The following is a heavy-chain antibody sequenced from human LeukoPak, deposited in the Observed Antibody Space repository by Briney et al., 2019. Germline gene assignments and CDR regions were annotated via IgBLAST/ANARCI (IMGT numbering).Heavy chain of an antibody. CDR3: ARVYYSSSYDYWYFDL. CDR2: IYYSGST. V-gene: IGHV4-59*01. CDR1: GGSLSSYY. J-gene: IGHJ2*01. D-gene: IGHD6-13*01. Sequence: SETLSLTCTVSGGSLSSYYWSWIRQPPGKGLEWIGYIYYSGSTNYNPSLKSRVTISVDTSKNQFYLKLSSVTAADTAVYYCARVYYSSSYDYWYFDLWGRGTLVTVSS.